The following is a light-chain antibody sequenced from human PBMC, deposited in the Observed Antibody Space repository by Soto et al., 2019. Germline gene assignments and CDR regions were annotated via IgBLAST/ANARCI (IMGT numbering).Light chain of an antibody. J-gene: IGLJ3*02. CDR1: SSNIGAGYD. V-gene: IGLV1-40*01. CDR2: DNN. CDR3: QSYDSSMSGWV. Sequence: QSVLTQPPSVSGAPGQRVTISCTGSSSNIGAGYDVHWYQQLPGTAPKLLIYDNNNRPSGVPDRFSGTKSGTSASLAITGLQAEDEADYYGQSYDSSMSGWVFGGGTKLTVL.